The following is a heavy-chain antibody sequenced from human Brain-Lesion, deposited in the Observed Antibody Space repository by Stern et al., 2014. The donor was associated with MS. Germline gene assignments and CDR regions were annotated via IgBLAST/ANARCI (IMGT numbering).Heavy chain of an antibody. CDR1: GAHFAHSW. J-gene: IGHJ2*01. V-gene: IGHV5-10-1*03. CDR2: VRPSESYT. D-gene: IGHD2-21*02. Sequence: VQLGQSGAEVKKPGESLRLSCKDSGAHFAHSWIVWVRQMPGKGPHWMGRVRPSESYTDDSPSFQGHVTISVDKSVSTAFLQWSSLRASDTAMYYCARLTLASCAGSCHSFYYFDLWGRGTLVTVSS. CDR3: ARLTLASCAGSCHSFYYFDL.